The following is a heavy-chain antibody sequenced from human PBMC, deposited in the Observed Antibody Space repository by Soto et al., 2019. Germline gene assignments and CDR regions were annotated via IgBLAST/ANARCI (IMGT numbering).Heavy chain of an antibody. D-gene: IGHD5-12*01. Sequence: QVQLVQSGAEMKKPEASVTVSCKASGYSFTGYYLHWVRQAPGQGLEWLGWINPNSGATNHAQKFQGRVTMTRDRSISTAYMDLNRLTFDDTAVYYCARDSVSTIGDFDNWGQGTLVTVS. V-gene: IGHV1-2*02. CDR2: INPNSGAT. J-gene: IGHJ4*02. CDR1: GYSFTGYY. CDR3: ARDSVSTIGDFDN.